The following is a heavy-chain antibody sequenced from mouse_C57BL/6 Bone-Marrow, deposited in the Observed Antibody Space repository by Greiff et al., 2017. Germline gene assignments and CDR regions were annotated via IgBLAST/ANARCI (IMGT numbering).Heavy chain of an antibody. Sequence: VQLQQSGAELVRPGASVKLSCTASGFNIKDDYMHWVKQRPEQGLEWIGWIDPENGDTEYASKFQGKATITADTSSNTAYLQLSSLTSEDTAVYYCTTNYYGGSYFGYWGQGTTLTVSS. D-gene: IGHD1-1*01. V-gene: IGHV14-4*01. CDR2: IDPENGDT. CDR3: TTNYYGGSYFGY. CDR1: GFNIKDDY. J-gene: IGHJ2*01.